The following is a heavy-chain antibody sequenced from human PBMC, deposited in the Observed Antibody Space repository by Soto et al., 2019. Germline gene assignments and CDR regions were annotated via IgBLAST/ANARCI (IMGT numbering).Heavy chain of an antibody. CDR1: GGNFSSYA. CDR3: AREGDSRWLQLGWFDP. V-gene: IGHV1-69*06. Sequence: QVQLVQSGAEVKKPGSSVKVSCKASGGNFSSYAISWVRQAPGQGLEWMGGIIPIFGTANYAQKFQGRVTITADKSTSTAYMELSSLRSEDTAVYYCAREGDSRWLQLGWFDPWCQGTLVTVSS. D-gene: IGHD5-12*01. CDR2: IIPIFGTA. J-gene: IGHJ5*02.